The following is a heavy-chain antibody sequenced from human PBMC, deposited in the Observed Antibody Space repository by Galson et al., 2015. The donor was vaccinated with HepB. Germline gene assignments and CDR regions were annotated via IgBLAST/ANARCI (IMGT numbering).Heavy chain of an antibody. CDR1: GFTFSSYA. CDR3: ARAGWAVAEDY. D-gene: IGHD6-19*01. V-gene: IGHV3-64*01. Sequence: SLRLSCAASGFTFSSYAMHWVRQAPGKGLEYVSAISSNGGSTYYANSVKGRFTISRDNSKNTLYLQMGSLRAEDMAVYYCARAGWAVAEDYWGQGTLVTVSS. J-gene: IGHJ4*02. CDR2: ISSNGGST.